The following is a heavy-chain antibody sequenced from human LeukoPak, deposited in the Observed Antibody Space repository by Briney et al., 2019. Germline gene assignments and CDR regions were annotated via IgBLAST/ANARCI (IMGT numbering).Heavy chain of an antibody. CDR3: AKEVTSAGTPYFDY. Sequence: GGSLRLSCAASGFIFSSYAMSWVRQAPGKGLEGVSAISDDGGGTFHADSVKGRFTISRDNSKNTLYLQMNGLRAEDTAVYYCAKEVTSAGTPYFDYWGQGTLVTVSS. CDR1: GFIFSSYA. CDR2: ISDDGGGT. D-gene: IGHD6-13*01. V-gene: IGHV3-23*01. J-gene: IGHJ4*02.